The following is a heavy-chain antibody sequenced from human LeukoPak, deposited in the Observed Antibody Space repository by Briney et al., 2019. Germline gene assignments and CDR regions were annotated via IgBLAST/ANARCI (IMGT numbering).Heavy chain of an antibody. D-gene: IGHD3-22*01. CDR2: MNPNSGNT. Sequence: ASVKVSCKASGYTFTSYDINWVRQATGQGLEWMGWMNPNSGNTGYAQKFQGRVTMTRNTSIGTAYMELSSLRSEDTAVYYCARDYYDSSGYYPIGFDYWGQGTLVTVSS. CDR3: ARDYYDSSGYYPIGFDY. J-gene: IGHJ4*02. CDR1: GYTFTSYD. V-gene: IGHV1-8*01.